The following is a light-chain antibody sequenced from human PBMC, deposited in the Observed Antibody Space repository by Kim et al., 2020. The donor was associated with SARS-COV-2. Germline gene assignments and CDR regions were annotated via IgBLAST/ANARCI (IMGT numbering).Light chain of an antibody. Sequence: GQRVTISCSGRSSNIGSNFVCWYQQLPGTAPKVLIYKNKQRPSGVPDRFSGSKSGTSASLAISGLRSEDEADYFCAAWDDSLNSYVFGTGTKVTVL. J-gene: IGLJ1*01. CDR3: AAWDDSLNSYV. V-gene: IGLV1-47*01. CDR2: KNK. CDR1: SSNIGSNF.